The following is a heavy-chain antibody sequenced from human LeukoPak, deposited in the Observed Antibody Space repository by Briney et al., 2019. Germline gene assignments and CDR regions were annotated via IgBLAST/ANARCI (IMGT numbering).Heavy chain of an antibody. V-gene: IGHV1-18*01. Sequence: GASVKVSCKASGYTFTSYGISRVRQAPGQGLEWMGWISAYNGNTNYAQKLQGRVTMTTDTSTSTAYMELRSLRSDDTAVYYCARAYSSSWYTGYYYYMDVWGKGTTVTVSS. CDR1: GYTFTSYG. CDR3: ARAYSSSWYTGYYYYMDV. CDR2: ISAYNGNT. J-gene: IGHJ6*03. D-gene: IGHD6-13*01.